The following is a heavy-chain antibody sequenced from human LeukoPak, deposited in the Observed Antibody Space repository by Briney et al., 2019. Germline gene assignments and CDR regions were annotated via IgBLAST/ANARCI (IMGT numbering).Heavy chain of an antibody. D-gene: IGHD4-17*01. CDR3: ARATTVSMDV. J-gene: IGHJ6*02. CDR1: GGSISSYY. CDR2: IYYSGST. Sequence: PSETLSLTCTVSGGSISSYYRSWIRQPPGKGLEWIGYIYYSGSTNYNPSLKSRVTISVDTSKNQFSLKLSSVTAADTAVYYCARATTVSMDVWGQGTTVTVSS. V-gene: IGHV4-59*01.